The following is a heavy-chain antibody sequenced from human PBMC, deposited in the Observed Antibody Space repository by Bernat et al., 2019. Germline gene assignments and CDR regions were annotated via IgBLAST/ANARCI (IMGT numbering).Heavy chain of an antibody. CDR3: TRIKDY. J-gene: IGHJ4*02. Sequence: EVQLVESGGGLVQPGGSLKLSCAASGSTFSGSAMHWVRQASGKGLEWVGRIRSKANSYATAYAASVKGRFTISRDDSKNTAYLQMNSLKTEDTAVYYCTRIKDYWGQGTLVTVSS. V-gene: IGHV3-73*01. CDR1: GSTFSGSA. CDR2: IRSKANSYAT.